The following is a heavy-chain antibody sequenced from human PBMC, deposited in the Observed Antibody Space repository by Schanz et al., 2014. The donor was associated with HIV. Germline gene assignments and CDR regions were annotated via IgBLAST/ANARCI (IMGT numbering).Heavy chain of an antibody. D-gene: IGHD1-26*01. CDR2: MSWNRRRI. V-gene: IGHV3-9*01. CDR1: GFAFNDYA. CDR3: AKGIMGATEYYYGMDV. Sequence: VQLVESGGGLVQPGRSRRLACAASGFAFNDYALHWVRQAPGKGLEWVSGMSWNRRRIGYGDAVKGRFTISRDNANNFVYLEMNGLRVEDTALYYCAKGIMGATEYYYGMDVWGQGTMVTVSS. J-gene: IGHJ6*02.